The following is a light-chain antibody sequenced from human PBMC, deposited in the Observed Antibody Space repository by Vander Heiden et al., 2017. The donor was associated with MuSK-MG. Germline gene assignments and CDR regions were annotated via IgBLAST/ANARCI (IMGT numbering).Light chain of an antibody. CDR1: SGHSSNA. Sequence: QFILTQSPSASASLGASVKVTCTLSSGHSSNAIAWHQQQPGKGSRYLMMVISDGSHTKGDGIPDRFSASSSGAARHLIISSLHADDDAYYYCQTWGSGCVLFGAGTKLTVL. V-gene: IGLV4-69*01. CDR2: VISDGSH. J-gene: IGLJ2*01. CDR3: QTWGSGCVL.